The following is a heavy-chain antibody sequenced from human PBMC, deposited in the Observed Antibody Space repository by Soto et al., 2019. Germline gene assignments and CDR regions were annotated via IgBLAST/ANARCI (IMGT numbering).Heavy chain of an antibody. CDR3: ARIFDLYGMDV. V-gene: IGHV2-26*01. CDR1: GFSLSYDRLG. Sequence: QVTLKESVPVLVKPPEPLTLTCTVSGFSLSYDRLGVSWIRQPPGKALEWLAHISSNDAASYLSSLRSRLTISKDTNKSRVVIKMTRMDPVETATYYCARIFDLYGMDVWGQEPTVTASS. D-gene: IGHD3-3*01. J-gene: IGHJ6*02. CDR2: ISSNDAA.